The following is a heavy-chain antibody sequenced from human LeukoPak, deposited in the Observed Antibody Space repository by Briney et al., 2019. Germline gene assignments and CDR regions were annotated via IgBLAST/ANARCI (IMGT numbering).Heavy chain of an antibody. V-gene: IGHV3-21*01. J-gene: IGHJ4*02. CDR1: GFTFSSYS. CDR3: ARDQHDFWSGLDY. D-gene: IGHD3-3*01. Sequence: GGSLRLSCAASGFTFSSYSMNRVRQAPGKGLEWVSSISSSSSYIYYADSVKGRFTISRDNAKNSLYLQMNSMRAEDTAVYYCARDQHDFWSGLDYWGQGTLVTVSS. CDR2: ISSSSSYI.